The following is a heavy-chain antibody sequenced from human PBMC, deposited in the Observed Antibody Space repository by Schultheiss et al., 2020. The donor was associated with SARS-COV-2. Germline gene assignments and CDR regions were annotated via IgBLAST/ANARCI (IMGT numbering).Heavy chain of an antibody. CDR3: ARSFQLILPQASWFDP. CDR2: INHSGST. J-gene: IGHJ5*02. V-gene: IGHV4-34*01. CDR1: GGSFSGYY. Sequence: GSLRLSCAVYGGSFSGYYWSWIRQPPGKGLEWIGEINHSGSTNYNPSLESRVAISLDTAKNQFSLKLTSVTAADTSLYYCARSFQLILPQASWFDPWGQGTLVTVSS. D-gene: IGHD3/OR15-3a*01.